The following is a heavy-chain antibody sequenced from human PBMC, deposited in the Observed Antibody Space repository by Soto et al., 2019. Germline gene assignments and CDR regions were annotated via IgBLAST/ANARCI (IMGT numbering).Heavy chain of an antibody. CDR2: IYWDDDP. V-gene: IGHV2-5*02. CDR1: GFSRTTSGVA. J-gene: IGHJ3*01. CDR3: ASRPPAAPNAFAS. Sequence: QITLKESGPTLVKPTQTLTLTCTFSGFSRTTSGVAVDWIRQPPGKALEWLALIYWDDDPRYSPSLKNRLTITGDTSDNQVVLTMTNMDTVDTATYFCASRPPAAPNAFASWGQGTMVTVS.